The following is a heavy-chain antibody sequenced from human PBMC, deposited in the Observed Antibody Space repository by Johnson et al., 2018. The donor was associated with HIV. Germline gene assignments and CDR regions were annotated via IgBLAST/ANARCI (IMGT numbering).Heavy chain of an antibody. CDR2: IGTAGET. CDR3: ARGWGIVGAKSAFDI. CDR1: GFTFRSYD. V-gene: IGHV3-13*01. D-gene: IGHD1-26*01. Sequence: VQLVESGGGVVQPGGSLRLSCAASGFTFRSYDMHWVRQVTGKGLEWVSAIGTAGETNYPGSVKGRFTISRENAKNSLYLQMNSLRAGDTAVYYCARGWGIVGAKSAFDIWGQGTMVTVSS. J-gene: IGHJ3*02.